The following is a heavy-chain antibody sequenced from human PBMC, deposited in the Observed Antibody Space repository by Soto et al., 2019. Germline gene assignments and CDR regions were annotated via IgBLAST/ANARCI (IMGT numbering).Heavy chain of an antibody. CDR2: IYWDDDK. V-gene: IGHV2-5*02. CDR1: GFSLTTSGVG. J-gene: IGHJ4*02. D-gene: IGHD2-21*02. Sequence: QITLKESGPPLVNPTQTLTLTCTFSGFSLTTSGVGVGWIRQPPGKALEWLTVIYWDDDKRYSPSLQNRLTITKDTSKNQVVLTMTNMDPVDTATYYCARISEGVVVSAWTSYFDYWGQGALVTVSS. CDR3: ARISEGVVVSAWTSYFDY.